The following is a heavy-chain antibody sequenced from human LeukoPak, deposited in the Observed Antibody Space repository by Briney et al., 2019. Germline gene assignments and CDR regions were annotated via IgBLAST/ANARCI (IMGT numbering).Heavy chain of an antibody. CDR3: ARERYSSSWYGNYYYYYMDV. V-gene: IGHV1-69*06. CDR2: IIPIFGTA. J-gene: IGHJ6*03. Sequence: ASVEVSCKASGGTFSSYAISWVRQAPGQGLEWMGGIIPIFGTANYAQKFQGRVTITADKSTSTAYMELSSLRSEDTAVYYCARERYSSSWYGNYYYYYMDVWGKGTTVTVSS. D-gene: IGHD6-13*01. CDR1: GGTFSSYA.